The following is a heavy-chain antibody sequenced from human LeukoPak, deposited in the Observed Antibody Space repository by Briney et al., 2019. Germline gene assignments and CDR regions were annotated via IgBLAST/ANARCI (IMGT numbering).Heavy chain of an antibody. CDR2: IYSGGTT. J-gene: IGHJ4*02. CDR1: GFTVSSNY. Sequence: GGSLRLSCAASGFTVSSNYMSWVRQAPGQGLEWVSVIYSGGTTYYADSVKGRFTISRDISKNTVYLQMSSLRAEDTAVYYCAKAGGIRPVAYWGQGTLVSVSS. D-gene: IGHD3-16*01. V-gene: IGHV3-53*01. CDR3: AKAGGIRPVAY.